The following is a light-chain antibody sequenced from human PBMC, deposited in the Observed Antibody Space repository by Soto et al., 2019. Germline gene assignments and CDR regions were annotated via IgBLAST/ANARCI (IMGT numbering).Light chain of an antibody. V-gene: IGLV2-14*03. J-gene: IGLJ1*01. CDR2: DVD. CDR1: SSDVGGYKY. Sequence: QSVLTQPASVSGAPGQSITISCTGTSSDVGGYKYVSWFQQHPGKAPKLMIYDVDNRPSGVSNRFSGSKSGNTASLTISGLQAEDEADYYPTSSTSTNTHVLGTGPNVTVL. CDR3: TSSTSTNTHV.